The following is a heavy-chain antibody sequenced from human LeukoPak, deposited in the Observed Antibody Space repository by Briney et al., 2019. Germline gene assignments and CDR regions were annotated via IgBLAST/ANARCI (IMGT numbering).Heavy chain of an antibody. Sequence: SETLSLTCAVYVGSFGVSSWGGSPSPPGKGLEWIGEINHSGSTNYNPSLKSRVTISVDTSKNQFSLKLSSVTAADTAVYYCARSLTVGATAYWGQGTLVTVSS. CDR1: VGSFGVSS. CDR3: ARSLTVGATAY. J-gene: IGHJ4*02. CDR2: INHSGST. D-gene: IGHD1-26*01. V-gene: IGHV4-34*01.